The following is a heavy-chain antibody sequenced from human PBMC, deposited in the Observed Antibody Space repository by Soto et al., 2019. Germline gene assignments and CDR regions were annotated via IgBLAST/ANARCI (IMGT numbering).Heavy chain of an antibody. CDR1: GGSISSSNW. D-gene: IGHD1-26*01. Sequence: QVQLQESGPGLVKPSGTLSLTCAVSGGSISSSNWWSWVRQPPGKGLEWLGGIYHSGSTNYNPSLKRRVTISVDKSKNQFSLKLSSVTAADTAVYYCARVSGSDYYGMDVWGQGTTVTVSS. V-gene: IGHV4-4*02. J-gene: IGHJ6*02. CDR2: IYHSGST. CDR3: ARVSGSDYYGMDV.